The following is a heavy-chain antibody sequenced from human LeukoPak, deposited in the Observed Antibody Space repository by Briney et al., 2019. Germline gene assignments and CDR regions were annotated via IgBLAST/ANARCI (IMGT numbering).Heavy chain of an antibody. CDR1: GGSISSSSYY. CDR2: IYYSGST. Sequence: PSETLSLTCTVSGGSISSSSYYWGWIRQPPGKGLEWIGSIYYSGSTNYNPSLKSRVTISVDTSKNQFSLKLSSVTAADTAVYYCAKVRSGYLEYYFDYWGQGTLVTVSS. J-gene: IGHJ4*02. D-gene: IGHD3-22*01. V-gene: IGHV4-39*07. CDR3: AKVRSGYLEYYFDY.